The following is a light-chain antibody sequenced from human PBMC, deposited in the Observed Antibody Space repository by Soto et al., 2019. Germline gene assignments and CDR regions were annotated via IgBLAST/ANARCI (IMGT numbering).Light chain of an antibody. CDR3: QKYNRAPPT. J-gene: IGKJ3*01. Sequence: DIPMTQSPSSLSSSGGERATITCRASQGISNSFAWYQQKPGKDPKLLIYAASTLKSGVPPRFSGSGSGTDFTLTISRLEPEDVATSYCQKYNRAPPTFGPGTKLDIE. CDR2: AAS. V-gene: IGKV1-27*01. CDR1: QGISNS.